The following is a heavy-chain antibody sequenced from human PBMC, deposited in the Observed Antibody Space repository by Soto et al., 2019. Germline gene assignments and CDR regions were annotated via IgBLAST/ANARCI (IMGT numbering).Heavy chain of an antibody. D-gene: IGHD3-22*01. CDR1: GFTFSSYD. CDR3: AKDGSYYDSPTESDS. V-gene: IGHV3-33*06. Sequence: GGSLRLSCAASGFTFSSYDMHWVRRAPGKGLEWVAVIWYDGSNKYSADSVKGRFTLSRDNSKNTLYLQMNSLRAEDTAVYFCAKDGSYYDSPTESDSWGQGTLVTVSS. J-gene: IGHJ4*02. CDR2: IWYDGSNK.